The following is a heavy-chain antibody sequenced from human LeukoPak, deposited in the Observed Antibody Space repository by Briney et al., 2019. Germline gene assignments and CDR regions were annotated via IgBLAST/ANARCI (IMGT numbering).Heavy chain of an antibody. CDR3: AGQSGHYDSSAYFSPFDY. V-gene: IGHV4-39*01. CDR1: GGSISSSSYY. J-gene: IGHJ4*02. CDR2: IYHSGST. D-gene: IGHD3-22*01. Sequence: SETLSLTCSVSGGSISSSSYYWGWIRQPPGKGLEWIGSIYHSGSTFYNPSLKSRVTISVDTSKNHFSLNLSSVTAADTAVYYCAGQSGHYDSSAYFSPFDYWGQGTLVTVSS.